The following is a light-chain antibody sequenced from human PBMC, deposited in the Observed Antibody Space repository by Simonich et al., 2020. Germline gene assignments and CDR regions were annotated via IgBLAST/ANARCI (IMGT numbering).Light chain of an antibody. CDR1: SGRIASNY. Sequence: NFMLTQPHSVSESPGKTVTISCTRSSGRIASNYVQWYQQRPAISPTTVIYEDNQRPSGVPDRYSGSIDSPSNSASLPISGLKTEDEADYYCQSYDSSNWVFGGGTKLTVL. J-gene: IGLJ3*02. CDR2: EDN. CDR3: QSYDSSNWV. V-gene: IGLV6-57*01.